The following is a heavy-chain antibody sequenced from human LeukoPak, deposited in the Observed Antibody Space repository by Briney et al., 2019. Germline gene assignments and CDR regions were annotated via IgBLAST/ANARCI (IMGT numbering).Heavy chain of an antibody. CDR3: ARDQEGFDY. V-gene: IGHV1-46*01. Sequence: ASVKVSCKASGYSFTSNYMHWVRQAPGQGLEWMGMIYPRGGSTSYAQRFQDRVTVTRDTSTSTVHMELSGLRSEDTAVYYCARDQEGFDYWGQGTLVTVSS. CDR2: IYPRGGST. J-gene: IGHJ4*02. CDR1: GYSFTSNY.